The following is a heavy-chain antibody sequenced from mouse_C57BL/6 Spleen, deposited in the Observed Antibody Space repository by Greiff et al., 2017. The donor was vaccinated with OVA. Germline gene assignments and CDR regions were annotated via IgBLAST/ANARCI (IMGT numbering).Heavy chain of an antibody. CDR2: ISSGSSTI. D-gene: IGHD1-3*01. V-gene: IGHV5-17*01. J-gene: IGHJ1*03. Sequence: EVNVVESGGGLVKPGGSLKLSCAASGFTFSDYGMHWVRQAPEKGLEWVAYISSGSSTIYYADTVKGRFTISRDNAKNTLFLQMTSLRSEDTAMYYCARRAIAHWYFDVWGTGTTVTVSS. CDR3: ARRAIAHWYFDV. CDR1: GFTFSDYG.